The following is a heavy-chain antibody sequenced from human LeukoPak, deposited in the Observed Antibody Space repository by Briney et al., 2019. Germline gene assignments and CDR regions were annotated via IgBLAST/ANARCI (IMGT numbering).Heavy chain of an antibody. CDR3: AKGRGGYYYYMDV. CDR2: IWYDGSNK. Sequence: GGSLRLSCSAAGFTFSSYGMHWVRQAPGKGLEWGAVIWYDGSNKYYADSVKGRFTISRDNSKNTLYLQMNSLRAEDTAVYYCAKGRGGYYYYMDVWGKGTTVTVSS. D-gene: IGHD3-10*01. J-gene: IGHJ6*03. CDR1: GFTFSSYG. V-gene: IGHV3-33*06.